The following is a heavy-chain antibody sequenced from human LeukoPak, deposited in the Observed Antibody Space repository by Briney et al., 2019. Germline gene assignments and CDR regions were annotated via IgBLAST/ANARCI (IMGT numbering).Heavy chain of an antibody. CDR3: ARRHHDFWSGYYSYGMDV. Sequence: GGSLRLSCAASGFTFSSYGMHWVRQAPGKGLEGVAVIWYDGSNKYYADSVKGRFTISRDNSKNTLYLQMNSLRAEDTAVYYCARRHHDFWSGYYSYGMDVWGQGTTVTVSS. CDR1: GFTFSSYG. D-gene: IGHD3-3*01. CDR2: IWYDGSNK. V-gene: IGHV3-33*01. J-gene: IGHJ6*02.